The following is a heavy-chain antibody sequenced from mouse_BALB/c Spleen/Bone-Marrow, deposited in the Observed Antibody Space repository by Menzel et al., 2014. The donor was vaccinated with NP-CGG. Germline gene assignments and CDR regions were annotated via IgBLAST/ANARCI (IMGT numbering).Heavy chain of an antibody. CDR2: IYPGDGDT. Sequence: VQLQQSGPELVKPGASVKISCKASGYAFSISWMNWVKQRPGQGPEWIGRIYPGDGDTNYNGKFKGKATLTADKSSSTAYMQLSSLTSLDSAVYFCARTGPLGYWGQGTLVTVSA. V-gene: IGHV1-82*01. CDR1: GYAFSISW. D-gene: IGHD4-1*01. J-gene: IGHJ3*01. CDR3: ARTGPLGY.